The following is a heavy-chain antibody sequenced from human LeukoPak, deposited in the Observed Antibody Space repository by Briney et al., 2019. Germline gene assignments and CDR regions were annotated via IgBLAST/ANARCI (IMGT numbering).Heavy chain of an antibody. D-gene: IGHD3-22*01. J-gene: IGHJ4*02. CDR1: GGSFSGYY. V-gene: IGHV4-34*01. Sequence: KPSETLSLTCAVHGGSFSGYYWSWIRQPPGKGLEWIGEINHSGSTNYNPSLKSRVTISVDTSKNQFSLKLSSVTAADTAVYYCASITMIVVDWGQGTLVTVSS. CDR3: ASITMIVVD. CDR2: INHSGST.